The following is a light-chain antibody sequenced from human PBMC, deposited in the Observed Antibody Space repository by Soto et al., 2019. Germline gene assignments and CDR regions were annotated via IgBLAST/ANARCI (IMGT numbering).Light chain of an antibody. CDR3: QQYGSSGT. V-gene: IGKV3D-15*01. Sequence: EILMTQSPATLSVSPGERATLSCRASQSVSSNLAWYQQKPGQAPRLLIYAASARATGIPARFSGSGSGTEFTLTSSDVQAEDFAVYYRQQYGSSGTFGQGTKVDIK. CDR2: AAS. CDR1: QSVSSN. J-gene: IGKJ1*01.